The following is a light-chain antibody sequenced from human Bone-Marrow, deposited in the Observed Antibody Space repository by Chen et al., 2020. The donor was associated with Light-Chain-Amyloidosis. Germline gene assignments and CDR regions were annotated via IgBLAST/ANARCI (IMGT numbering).Light chain of an antibody. CDR2: DDS. V-gene: IGLV3-21*02. CDR3: QVWDRSSDRPV. J-gene: IGLJ3*02. Sequence: SYVLTQPSSVSVAPGQTATIDCGGNNIGSTSVHWYQQTPGQAPLLVVYDDSYRPSGIPERLSGSNSGNTATLTISRVEAGDEADYYCQVWDRSSDRPVFGGGTKLTVL. CDR1: NIGSTS.